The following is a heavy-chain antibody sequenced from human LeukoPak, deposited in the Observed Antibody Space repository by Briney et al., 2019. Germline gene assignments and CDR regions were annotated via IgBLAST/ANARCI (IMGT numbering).Heavy chain of an antibody. D-gene: IGHD3-22*01. Sequence: SETLSLTCTVSGASVSGSPYYWGWIRQPPGKGLEWIGSIYSSGSTYYNASLQSRVTISVDTSKNQFSLKLSSVTAADTAVYYCAREAFSSGYYSPFGYWGQGTLVTVSS. J-gene: IGHJ4*02. CDR1: GASVSGSPYY. CDR2: IYSSGST. CDR3: AREAFSSGYYSPFGY. V-gene: IGHV4-39*07.